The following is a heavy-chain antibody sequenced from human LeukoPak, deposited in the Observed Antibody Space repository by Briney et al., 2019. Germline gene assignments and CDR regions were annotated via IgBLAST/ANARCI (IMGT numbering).Heavy chain of an antibody. V-gene: IGHV3-23*01. D-gene: IGHD3-10*01. CDR1: GFTFSSYA. Sequence: GGSLRLSCAASGFTFSSYAMSSVRQAPGKGLEWVSAISGSGGSTYYADSVKGRFTISRDNSKNTLYPQMNSLRAEDTAVYYCAKRPYYLPIDYWGQGTLVTVSS. CDR3: AKRPYYLPIDY. CDR2: ISGSGGST. J-gene: IGHJ4*02.